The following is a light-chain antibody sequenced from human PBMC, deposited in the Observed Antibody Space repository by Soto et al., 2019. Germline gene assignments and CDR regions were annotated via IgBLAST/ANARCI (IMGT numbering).Light chain of an antibody. CDR3: QQRYSTPYT. CDR2: AAS. V-gene: IGKV1-39*01. J-gene: IGKJ2*01. CDR1: QSISSY. Sequence: DSQMTQSPSSLSASVGDRVTITCRASQSISSYLNWYQQKPGKAPKLLIYAASSLQSGVPSRFSGSGSGTDFTLTISSLQPEDFATYYCQQRYSTPYTVGQGTKLEIK.